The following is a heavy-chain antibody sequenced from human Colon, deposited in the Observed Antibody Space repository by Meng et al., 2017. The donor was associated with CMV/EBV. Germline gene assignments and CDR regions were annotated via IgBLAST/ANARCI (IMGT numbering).Heavy chain of an antibody. J-gene: IGHJ4*02. CDR1: GYTFTNFG. Sequence: QFQLVQTGAEGQQPGASVTVCCKISGYTFTNFGISWVRQAPGQGLEWMAYISPYNGDTNYAQRFQGRVALTTDTSTSTVYMELGSLTSDDTAMYYCARELARGGYWGQGTLVTVSS. CDR2: ISPYNGDT. CDR3: ARELARGGY. V-gene: IGHV1-18*01.